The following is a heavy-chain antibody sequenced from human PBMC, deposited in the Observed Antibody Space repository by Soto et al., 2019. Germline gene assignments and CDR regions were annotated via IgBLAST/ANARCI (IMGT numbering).Heavy chain of an antibody. CDR1: GFTVSSNY. J-gene: IGHJ5*02. D-gene: IGHD6-13*01. CDR3: ASDPSSWYNGGFDP. V-gene: IGHV3-66*01. CDR2: IYSGGST. Sequence: EVQLVESGGGLVQPGGSLRLSCAASGFTVSSNYMSWVRQAPGKGLEWVSVIYSGGSTYYADSVKGRFTISRDNSKNTLYLQMNSLRAEGTAVYYCASDPSSWYNGGFDPWGQGTLVTVSS.